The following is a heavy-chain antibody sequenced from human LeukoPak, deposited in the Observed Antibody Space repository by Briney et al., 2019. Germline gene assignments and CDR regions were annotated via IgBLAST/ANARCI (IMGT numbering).Heavy chain of an antibody. CDR3: ARQISYYYYMDV. V-gene: IGHV3-23*01. J-gene: IGHJ6*03. CDR1: GFTFSSYA. CDR2: ISGSGGST. Sequence: GGSLRLSCAASGFTFSSYAMSWVRQAPGKGLEWVSAISGSGGSTYYADSVKGRFTISRDNSKNTLYLQMNSLRAEDTAVYYCARQISYYYYMDVWGKGTTVTVSS.